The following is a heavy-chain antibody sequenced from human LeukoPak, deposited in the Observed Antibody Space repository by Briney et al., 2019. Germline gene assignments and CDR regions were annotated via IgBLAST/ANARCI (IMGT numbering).Heavy chain of an antibody. CDR3: AAERRYYYDSSGYHPLYFDY. J-gene: IGHJ4*02. Sequence: SSETLSLTCAVYGGSFSGYYWSWIRQPPGKGLEWIGEINHSGSTNYNPPLKSRVHISVDTSKNQFSLKLSSVTAADTAVYYCAAERRYYYDSSGYHPLYFDYWGQGTLVTVSS. CDR2: INHSGST. D-gene: IGHD3-22*01. V-gene: IGHV4-34*01. CDR1: GGSFSGYY.